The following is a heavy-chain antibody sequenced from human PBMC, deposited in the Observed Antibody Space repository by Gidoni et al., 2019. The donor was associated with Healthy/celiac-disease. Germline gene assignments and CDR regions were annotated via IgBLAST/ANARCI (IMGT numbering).Heavy chain of an antibody. Sequence: QVQLQESGPGLVKPSETLSLTCTVSGGSIKSYYWSWIRQPPGKGLEWIGYMHYGGSTNFNPSLKSRVTISVDTSKNQFSLKLNSVTAADTAVYYCASSAYFDSSTYYGGWFDPWGQGTLVTVSS. CDR3: ASSAYFDSSTYYGGWFDP. CDR1: GGSIKSYY. D-gene: IGHD3-22*01. V-gene: IGHV4-59*01. J-gene: IGHJ5*02. CDR2: MHYGGST.